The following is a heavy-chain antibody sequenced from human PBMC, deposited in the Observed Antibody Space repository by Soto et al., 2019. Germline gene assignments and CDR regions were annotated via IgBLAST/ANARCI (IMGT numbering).Heavy chain of an antibody. CDR1: GFTFSSYA. J-gene: IGHJ4*02. CDR3: AKDRLAVLLWFGELSASGGFDY. D-gene: IGHD3-10*01. V-gene: IGHV3-23*01. Sequence: PGGSLRLSCAASGFTFSSYAMSWVRQAPGKGLEWVSAISGSGGSTYYADSVKGRFTISRDNSKNTLYLQMNSLRAEDTAVYYCAKDRLAVLLWFGELSASGGFDYWGQGTLVTVSS. CDR2: ISGSGGST.